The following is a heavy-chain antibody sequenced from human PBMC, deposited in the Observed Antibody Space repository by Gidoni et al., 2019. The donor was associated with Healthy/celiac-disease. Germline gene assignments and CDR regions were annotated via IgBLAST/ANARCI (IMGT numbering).Heavy chain of an antibody. Sequence: EVQLVESGGGLVQPGGSLRLSCAASGFTFSRYWMSWVRQAPGKGLEGVTNIKQDGSEKYYVDSVKGRFTISRDNAKNSLYLQMNSLRAEDTAVYYCARGGGRPRPPDYWGQGTLVTVSS. D-gene: IGHD1-26*01. CDR2: IKQDGSEK. V-gene: IGHV3-7*03. J-gene: IGHJ4*02. CDR3: ARGGGRPRPPDY. CDR1: GFTFSRYW.